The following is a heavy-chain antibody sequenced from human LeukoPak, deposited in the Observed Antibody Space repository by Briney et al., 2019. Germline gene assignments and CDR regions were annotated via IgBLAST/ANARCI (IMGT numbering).Heavy chain of an antibody. Sequence: GGSLRPSCAASGFTFSSDAAHWVRQAPGKGLEWVAVISDDGSQKYYADSVKGRFTISRDNSKNTLYLQMHSLRVEDTAVYYCVRADSSSWHNFDYWGQGTLVTVSS. V-gene: IGHV3-30-3*01. CDR1: GFTFSSDA. J-gene: IGHJ4*02. D-gene: IGHD6-13*01. CDR2: ISDDGSQK. CDR3: VRADSSSWHNFDY.